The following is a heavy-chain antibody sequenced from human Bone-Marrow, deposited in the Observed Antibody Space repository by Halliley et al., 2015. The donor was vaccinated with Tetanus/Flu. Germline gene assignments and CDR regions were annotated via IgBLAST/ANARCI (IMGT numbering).Heavy chain of an antibody. J-gene: IGHJ6*02. V-gene: IGHV1-69*01. CDR3: ARPYDTSGFYPQDYGMDV. CDR2: IILSSGTA. D-gene: IGHD3-22*01. Sequence: QLVQSGAEVKKPGSSVKVSCKVPGGIFSSHGISWVRQAPGQGLEWMGGIILSSGTAEYEEKFLGRVTITADESTSSAYMEMSSLRSEDTAVYYCARPYDTSGFYPQDYGMDVWGQGTSVTVSS. CDR1: GGIFSSHG.